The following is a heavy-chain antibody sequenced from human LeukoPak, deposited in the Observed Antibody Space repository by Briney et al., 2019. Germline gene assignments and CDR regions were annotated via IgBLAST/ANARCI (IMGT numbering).Heavy chain of an antibody. CDR2: INPNSGGT. CDR1: GYTFTGYY. D-gene: IGHD5-18*01. J-gene: IGHJ4*02. Sequence: GASVKVSCTASGYTFTGYYMHWVRQAPGQGQEWMGRINPNSGGTNYAQKFQGRVTMPRDTSISTAYMELSRLRSDDTAVYYCVREVDTAMVYYFDYWGQGTLVTVSS. CDR3: VREVDTAMVYYFDY. V-gene: IGHV1-2*06.